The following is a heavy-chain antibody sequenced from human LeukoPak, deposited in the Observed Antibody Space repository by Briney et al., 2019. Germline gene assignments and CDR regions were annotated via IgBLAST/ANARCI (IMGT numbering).Heavy chain of an antibody. J-gene: IGHJ4*02. D-gene: IGHD6-13*01. CDR3: ASSIAADPFDY. CDR2: IYTSGST. V-gene: IGHV4-61*02. Sequence: PSQTLSLTCTVSGGSISSGSSYWSWIRQPAGKGLEWIGRIYTSGSTNYNPSLKSRVTISVDTSKNQFSLKLSSVTAADTAVYYCASSIAADPFDYWGQGTLVTVSS. CDR1: GGSISSGSSY.